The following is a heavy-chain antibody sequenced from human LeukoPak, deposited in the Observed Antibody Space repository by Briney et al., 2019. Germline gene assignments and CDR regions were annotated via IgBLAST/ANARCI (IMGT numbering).Heavy chain of an antibody. CDR1: GGSFSGYY. J-gene: IGHJ5*02. D-gene: IGHD6-13*01. Sequence: SETLSLTCAVYGGSFSGYYWSWIRQPPGKGLEWIGEINHSGSTNYNPSLKSRVTISVDTSKNQFSLKLSSVTAADTAVYYCARPHYSSSWYAGWFDPWGQGTLVTVSS. CDR2: INHSGST. CDR3: ARPHYSSSWYAGWFDP. V-gene: IGHV4-34*01.